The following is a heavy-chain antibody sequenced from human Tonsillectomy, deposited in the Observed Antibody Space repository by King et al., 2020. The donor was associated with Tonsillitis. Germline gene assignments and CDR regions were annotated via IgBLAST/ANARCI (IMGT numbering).Heavy chain of an antibody. D-gene: IGHD3-10*01. CDR2: IKQDGSEK. CDR3: ARGNYYGSGSYDTPTGSWYFDL. CDR1: GFTFSYYW. Sequence: QLVQSGGGLVQPGGSLSLSFAASGFTFSYYWMSWVRQAPGKGRGWVANIKQDGSEKYYVDSVKGRFTSSRDNAKNSLYLQMNSLRAEDTAVYYCARGNYYGSGSYDTPTGSWYFDLWGRGTLVTVSS. V-gene: IGHV3-7*03. J-gene: IGHJ2*01.